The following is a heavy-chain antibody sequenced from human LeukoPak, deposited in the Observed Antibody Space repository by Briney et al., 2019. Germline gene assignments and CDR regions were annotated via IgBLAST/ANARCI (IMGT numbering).Heavy chain of an antibody. J-gene: IGHJ4*02. V-gene: IGHV3-30*02. CDR2: IRYDGSNK. D-gene: IGHD1-26*01. Sequence: PGGSLRLSCAASGFTFSSYGMHWVRQAPGKGLEWVAFIRYDGSNKYYADSVKGRFTISRDNSKNTLYLQMNSLGAEDTAVYYCAKGGATLSYYFDYWGQGTLVTVSS. CDR1: GFTFSSYG. CDR3: AKGGATLSYYFDY.